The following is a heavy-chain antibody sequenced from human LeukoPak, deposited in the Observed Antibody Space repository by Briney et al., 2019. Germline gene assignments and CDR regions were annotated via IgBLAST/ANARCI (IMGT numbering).Heavy chain of an antibody. CDR2: IYTSGST. Sequence: SETLSLTCTVSGGSISSYYWSWIRQPAGKGLEWIGRIYTSGSTNYNPSLKSRVTMSVDTSKNQFSLKLSSVTAADTAVYYCAREIGLRFLEWLLNDYYYMDVWGKGTTVTVSS. CDR3: AREIGLRFLEWLLNDYYYMDV. D-gene: IGHD3-3*01. CDR1: GGSISSYY. J-gene: IGHJ6*03. V-gene: IGHV4-4*07.